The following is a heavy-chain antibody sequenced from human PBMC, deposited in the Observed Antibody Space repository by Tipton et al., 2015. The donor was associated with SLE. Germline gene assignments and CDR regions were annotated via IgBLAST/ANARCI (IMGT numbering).Heavy chain of an antibody. J-gene: IGHJ6*02. CDR2: LFVGGNT. V-gene: IGHV3-53*05. CDR3: AREESGYCYYFYGMDV. CDR1: GFTVSGNY. Sequence: GSLRLSCAASGFTVSGNYMSWVRQAPGKGLEWVSVLFVGGNTFYADSVKGRFTISRDNSKNTLYLQMNSLRDEDTAVYYCAREESGYCYYFYGMDVWGQGPTVTVSS. D-gene: IGHD2-2*03.